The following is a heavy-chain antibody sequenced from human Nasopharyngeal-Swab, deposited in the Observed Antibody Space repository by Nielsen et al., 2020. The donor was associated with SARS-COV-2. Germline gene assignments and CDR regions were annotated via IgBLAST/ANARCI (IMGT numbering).Heavy chain of an antibody. CDR2: ISYDGSNK. J-gene: IGHJ4*02. V-gene: IGHV3-30-3*01. Sequence: VRQAPGKGLEWVAVISYDGSNKYYADSVKGRFTISRDNSKNTLYLQMNSLRAEDTAVYYCARHRFGIAVADSDYWGQGTLVTVSS. D-gene: IGHD6-19*01. CDR3: ARHRFGIAVADSDY.